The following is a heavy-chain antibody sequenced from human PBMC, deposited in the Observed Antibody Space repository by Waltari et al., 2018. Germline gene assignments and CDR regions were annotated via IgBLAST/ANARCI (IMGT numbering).Heavy chain of an antibody. V-gene: IGHV3-74*01. J-gene: IGHJ2*01. Sequence: EVQLVESGGGLVQPGGSLRLSCAASGFTFSSYWMHWVRQAPGKGLVWVSRINSDGSSTSYADSVKGRFTISRDNAKNTLYLQMNSLRAEDTAVYYCATDYYGSGSYWYFDLWGRGTLVTVSS. CDR3: ATDYYGSGSYWYFDL. D-gene: IGHD3-10*01. CDR1: GFTFSSYW. CDR2: INSDGSST.